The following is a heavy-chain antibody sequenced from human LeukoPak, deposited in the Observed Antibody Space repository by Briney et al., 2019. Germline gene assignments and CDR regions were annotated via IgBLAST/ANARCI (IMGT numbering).Heavy chain of an antibody. Sequence: ASVKVSCKASGGTFSNYAISWVRQAPGQGLEWMGGIIPIFGTANYAQKFQGRVTITADKSTSTAYMELSSLRSEDTAVYYCARGRGSAMETSYYYYYMDVWGKGTTVTVSS. J-gene: IGHJ6*03. V-gene: IGHV1-69*06. CDR1: GGTFSNYA. CDR2: IIPIFGTA. CDR3: ARGRGSAMETSYYYYYMDV. D-gene: IGHD5-18*01.